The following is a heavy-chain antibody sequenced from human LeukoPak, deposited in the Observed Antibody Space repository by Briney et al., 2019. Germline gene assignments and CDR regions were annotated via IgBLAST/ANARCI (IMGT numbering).Heavy chain of an antibody. CDR2: ISGSGGST. D-gene: IGHD3-22*01. J-gene: IGHJ4*02. CDR3: ARDNDYDSRPVY. CDR1: GFTFSSYG. V-gene: IGHV3-23*01. Sequence: GGSLRLSCAASGFTFSSYGMSWVRQAPGKGLEWVSAISGSGGSTYYADSVKGRFTISRDNSKNTLYLQMNSLRAEDTAVYYCARDNDYDSRPVYWGQGTLVTVSS.